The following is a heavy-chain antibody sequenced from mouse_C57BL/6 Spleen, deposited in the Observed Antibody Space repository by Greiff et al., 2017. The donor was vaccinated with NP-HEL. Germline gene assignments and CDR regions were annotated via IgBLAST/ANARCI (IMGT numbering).Heavy chain of an antibody. CDR1: GFSLTSYG. CDR2: IWSGGST. Sequence: QVQLKESGPGLVQPSQSLSITCTVSGFSLTSYGVHWVRQSPGKGLEWLGVIWSGGSTDYNAAFISRLSISKDNSKSQVFFKMNSMQADDTAIYYCARAPPTVVATDWYFDVWGTGTTVTVSS. J-gene: IGHJ1*03. V-gene: IGHV2-2*01. D-gene: IGHD1-1*01. CDR3: ARAPPTVVATDWYFDV.